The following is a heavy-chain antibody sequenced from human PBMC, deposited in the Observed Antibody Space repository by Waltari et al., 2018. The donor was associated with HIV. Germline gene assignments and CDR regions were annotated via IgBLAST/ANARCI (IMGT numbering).Heavy chain of an antibody. CDR2: LYYTGRA. CDR1: GGPVSSSSYL. V-gene: IGHV4-39*01. CDR3: ARHALRVGAAYWNFDL. Sequence: QLQLQESGPGLVKPSETLSLTCPVPGGPVSSSSYLWGWIRQPPGKGLEWVGRLYYTGRAYYNPSLKSRVTISVDTSKNQFSLKVTSVTAADTAVYYCARHALRVGAAYWNFDLWGRGTLVTVSS. J-gene: IGHJ2*01. D-gene: IGHD1-26*01.